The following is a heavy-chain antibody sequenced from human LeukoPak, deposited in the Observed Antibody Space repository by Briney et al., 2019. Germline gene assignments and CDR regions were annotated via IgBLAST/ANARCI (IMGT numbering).Heavy chain of an antibody. CDR3: ARDNEGYSRDFDP. CDR2: IYYSGST. Sequence: SETLSLTCTVSGGSISSSSYYWGWIRQPPGKGLEWIGSIYYSGSTYYNPSLKSRVTISVDTSKNQFSLKLSSVTAADTAVYYCARDNEGYSRDFDPWGQGTLVTVSS. CDR1: GGSISSSSYY. V-gene: IGHV4-39*07. D-gene: IGHD4-11*01. J-gene: IGHJ5*02.